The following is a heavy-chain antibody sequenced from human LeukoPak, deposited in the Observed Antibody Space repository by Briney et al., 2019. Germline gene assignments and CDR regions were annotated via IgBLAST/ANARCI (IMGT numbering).Heavy chain of an antibody. CDR3: AREDPNPSITMVRGVYYYMDV. CDR1: GGSISSYY. V-gene: IGHV4-4*07. J-gene: IGHJ6*03. Sequence: SETLSLTCTVSGGSISSYYWSWIRQPAGKGLEWIGRIYTSGSTSYNPSLKSRVTMSVDTSKNQFSLKLSSVTAADTAVYYCAREDPNPSITMVRGVYYYMDVWGKGTTVTVSS. CDR2: IYTSGST. D-gene: IGHD3-10*01.